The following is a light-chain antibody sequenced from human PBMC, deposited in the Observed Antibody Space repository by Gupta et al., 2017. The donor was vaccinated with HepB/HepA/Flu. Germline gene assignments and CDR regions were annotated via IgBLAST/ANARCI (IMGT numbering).Light chain of an antibody. CDR1: QTVSSY. V-gene: IGKV3-11*01. Sequence: EIVFTQSPGLLSLPPGERATLSCRASQTVSSYLAWYQQKLGQAPRLLIYDVSTRATGIPARFSGSGSGTDFTLTITSLEPEDFAVYYCEQRGNWPYTFGQGTKLEIK. CDR2: DVS. J-gene: IGKJ2*01. CDR3: EQRGNWPYT.